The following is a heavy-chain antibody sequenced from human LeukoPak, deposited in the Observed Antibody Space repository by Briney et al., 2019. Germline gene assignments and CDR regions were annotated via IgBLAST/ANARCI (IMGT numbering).Heavy chain of an antibody. CDR1: GFTVSTNY. CDR2: IYRDDTT. J-gene: IGHJ4*02. CDR3: ARAAYDSGSYIVNHDY. Sequence: GGSLRLSCAASGFTVSTNYMSWVRQAPGKGLEWVSVIYRDDTTYCADSVKGRFTISRDNSKNTLYLQMSSLRAEDTAVYYCARAAYDSGSYIVNHDYWGQGTLVTVSS. D-gene: IGHD3-22*01. V-gene: IGHV3-53*01.